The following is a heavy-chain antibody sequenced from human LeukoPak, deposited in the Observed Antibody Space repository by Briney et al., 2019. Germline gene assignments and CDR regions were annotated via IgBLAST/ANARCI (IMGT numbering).Heavy chain of an antibody. Sequence: SVKVSCKASGGTFSTYAISWVRQAPGQGLEWMGKIVPILAIANYAQQFQGRVTITADTSTSTAFMEVSSLRSEDTAVYFCARAPELTDILTGYLTPGYYNFAADVWGQGTTVTVSS. J-gene: IGHJ6*02. V-gene: IGHV1-69*04. CDR2: IVPILAIA. CDR1: GGTFSTYA. CDR3: ARAPELTDILTGYLTPGYYNFAADV. D-gene: IGHD3-9*01.